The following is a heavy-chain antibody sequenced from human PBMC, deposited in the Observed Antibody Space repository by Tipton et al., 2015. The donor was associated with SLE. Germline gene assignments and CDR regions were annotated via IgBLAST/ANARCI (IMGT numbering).Heavy chain of an antibody. CDR2: IYSSGDR. D-gene: IGHD4-17*01. V-gene: IGHV4-4*07. CDR1: GDSMASYY. J-gene: IGHJ2*01. Sequence: TLSLTCTVSGDSMASYYWSWIRQSAGRGLEWIGRIYSSGDRDYNPSLRSRVTMSIDASQNRVSLRLKSVSAADTAVYYCARGSDGEYVRYFDVWGPGTLVTVSS. CDR3: ARGSDGEYVRYFDV.